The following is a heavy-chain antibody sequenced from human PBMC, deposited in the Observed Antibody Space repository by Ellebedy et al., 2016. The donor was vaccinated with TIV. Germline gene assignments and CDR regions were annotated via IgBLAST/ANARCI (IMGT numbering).Heavy chain of an antibody. J-gene: IGHJ4*02. D-gene: IGHD2-21*02. CDR2: IIPLFDTT. Sequence: ASVKVSCXLSGGSFSAYLISWVRQAPGQGLEWMGGIIPLFDTTNYAQKFQGRVTITADIFTSTAYMDLTGLRSEDTAIYYCSIYCGGDCNYGKDYWGQGTLVTVS. CDR1: GGSFSAYL. V-gene: IGHV1-69*06. CDR3: SIYCGGDCNYGKDY.